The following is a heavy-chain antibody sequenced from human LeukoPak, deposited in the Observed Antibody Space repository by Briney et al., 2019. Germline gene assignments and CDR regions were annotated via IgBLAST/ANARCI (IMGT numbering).Heavy chain of an antibody. Sequence: SETLSLTCTVSGGSISSYYWSWIRQPPGKGLEWIGYIYYSGSTNYNPSHKSRVTISVDTSKNQFSLKLSSVTAADTAVYYCARASQYDSSGYYEGGPQYYFDYWGQGTLVTVSS. D-gene: IGHD3-22*01. V-gene: IGHV4-59*01. CDR1: GGSISSYY. J-gene: IGHJ4*02. CDR2: IYYSGST. CDR3: ARASQYDSSGYYEGGPQYYFDY.